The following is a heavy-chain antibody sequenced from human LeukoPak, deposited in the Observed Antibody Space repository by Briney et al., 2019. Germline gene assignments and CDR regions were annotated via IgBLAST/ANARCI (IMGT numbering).Heavy chain of an antibody. D-gene: IGHD3-22*01. J-gene: IGHJ4*02. Sequence: QTGGSLRLSCAASGFTFNIYAMSWVRQARGKGLEWVSYISSSGSTIYYADSVKGRFTISRDNAKNSLYLQMNSLRAEDTAVYYCARGGYYDSSGYTDYWGQGTLVTVSS. CDR1: GFTFNIYA. CDR3: ARGGYYDSSGYTDY. V-gene: IGHV3-48*03. CDR2: ISSSGSTI.